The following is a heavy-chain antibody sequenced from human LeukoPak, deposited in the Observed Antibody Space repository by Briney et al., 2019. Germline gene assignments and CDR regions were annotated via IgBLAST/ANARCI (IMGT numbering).Heavy chain of an antibody. CDR2: INSDGSST. V-gene: IGHV3-74*01. D-gene: IGHD1-14*01. CDR1: GFTFSSYW. Sequence: GGSLRLSCAASGFTFSSYWMHWVRQAPGRGLVWVSRINSDGSSTSYADSVKGRFTISRDNAKNTLYLQMNSLRAEDTAVYYCARVALRLADNDYWGQGTLVTVSS. J-gene: IGHJ4*02. CDR3: ARVALRLADNDY.